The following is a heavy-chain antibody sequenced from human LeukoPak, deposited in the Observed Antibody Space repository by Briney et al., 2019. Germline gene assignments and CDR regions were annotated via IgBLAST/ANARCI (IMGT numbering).Heavy chain of an antibody. J-gene: IGHJ3*02. D-gene: IGHD4-17*01. CDR1: GFTFSSYS. CDR3: AKDPNGDYIGTFDI. Sequence: PGGSLRLSCAASGFTFSSYSMNWVRQAPGKGLEWVSSITGSGGRTQYADSVQGRFTISRDNSKNTLYLQMNSLRAEDTAVYYCAKDPNGDYIGTFDIWGQGTKVTVSS. V-gene: IGHV3-23*01. CDR2: ITGSGGRT.